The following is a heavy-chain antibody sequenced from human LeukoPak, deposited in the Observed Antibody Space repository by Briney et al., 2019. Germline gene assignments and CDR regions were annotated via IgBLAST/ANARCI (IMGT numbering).Heavy chain of an antibody. V-gene: IGHV3-48*01. Sequence: PGGSLRLSCAASGFTFSSYSMNWVHQAPGKGLEWLSYISSSNTIYYADSVKGRFTISRDNAKNSLSLQMDSLRVEDTAVYYCARDRGPQSYYYYGMDVWGQGTTVTVSS. J-gene: IGHJ6*02. CDR1: GFTFSSYS. CDR3: ARDRGPQSYYYYGMDV. D-gene: IGHD3-10*01. CDR2: ISSSNTI.